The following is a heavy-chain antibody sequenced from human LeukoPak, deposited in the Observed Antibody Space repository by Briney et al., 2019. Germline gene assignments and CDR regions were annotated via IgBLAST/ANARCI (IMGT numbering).Heavy chain of an antibody. CDR2: INPNSGGT. CDR1: GYTFTGYY. J-gene: IGHJ4*02. Sequence: APVKVSCKASGYTFTGYYMHWVRQAPGQGLGWMGWINPNSGGTNYAQKFQGWVTMTRDTSISTAYMELSRLRSDDTAVYYCAREGGSYSFDYWGQGTLVTVSS. V-gene: IGHV1-2*04. D-gene: IGHD1-26*01. CDR3: AREGGSYSFDY.